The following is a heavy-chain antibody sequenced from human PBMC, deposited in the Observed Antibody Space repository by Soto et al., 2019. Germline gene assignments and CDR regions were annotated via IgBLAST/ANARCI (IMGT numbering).Heavy chain of an antibody. V-gene: IGHV3-7*03. CDR2: IKEDGSDK. Sequence: HPGGSLRLSCVGSGFTFSTYWLSWVRLAPGKGPEWVGNIKEDGSDKNYVDSVKGRFTMSRDNAQNSLYLQMSSLRVEDTAVYFCAREIVGARALYHYWGRGTQVTVSS. J-gene: IGHJ4*02. CDR3: AREIVGARALYHY. D-gene: IGHD1-26*01. CDR1: GFTFSTYW.